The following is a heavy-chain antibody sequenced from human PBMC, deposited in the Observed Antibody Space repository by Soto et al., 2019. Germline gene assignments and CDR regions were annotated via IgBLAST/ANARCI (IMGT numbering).Heavy chain of an antibody. J-gene: IGHJ4*02. CDR2: ISAYNGNT. Sequence: RASVKVSCKASGYTFTSYGISWVRQAPGQGLEWMGWISAYNGNTNYAQKLQGRVTMTTDTSTSTAYMELRSLRSDDTAVYYCARELRFLEWLLYDYWGQGTLVTVSS. CDR3: ARELRFLEWLLYDY. CDR1: GYTFTSYG. D-gene: IGHD3-3*01. V-gene: IGHV1-18*04.